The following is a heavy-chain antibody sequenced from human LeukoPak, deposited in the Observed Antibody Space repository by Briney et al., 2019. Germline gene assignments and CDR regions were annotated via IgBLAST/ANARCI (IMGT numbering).Heavy chain of an antibody. J-gene: IGHJ3*02. Sequence: GGSLRLSCGASGFTFRNFWMNWVRQAPGKGLEWLANIKDDGSDKYYVDSVKGRFSISKDNAKNSLYLQMNSLRSEDTAVYYCARAAWATVVRRRAGRAFDIWGQGTMVTVSS. V-gene: IGHV3-7*03. CDR1: GFTFRNFW. CDR3: ARAAWATVVRRRAGRAFDI. D-gene: IGHD4-23*01. CDR2: IKDDGSDK.